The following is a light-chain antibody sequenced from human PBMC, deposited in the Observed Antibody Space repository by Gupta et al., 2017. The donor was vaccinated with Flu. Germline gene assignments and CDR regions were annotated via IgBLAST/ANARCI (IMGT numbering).Light chain of an antibody. V-gene: IGLV2-14*01. CDR3: NSYASSNTRV. CDR1: SSDIGSYNF. J-gene: IGLJ1*01. CDR2: EVN. Sequence: QSSLTQPASVSGSPGQSITISCTGTSSDIGSYNFVSWYRQNPGQAPHLIIYEVNNRPSWVSYRFSGSKSGYTASLTISGLRVEDEPDYYCNSYASSNTRVFGTGTKVIVL.